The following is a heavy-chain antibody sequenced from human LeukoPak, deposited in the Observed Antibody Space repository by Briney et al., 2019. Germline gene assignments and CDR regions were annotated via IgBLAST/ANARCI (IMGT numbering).Heavy chain of an antibody. Sequence: QPGGSLRLSCAASGFTFSSYGMHWVRQAPGKGLEWVAFIRYDGSNKYYADSVKGRFTISRGNSKNTLYLQMNSLRAEDTAVYYCAKVTYGSGTYGAFDYWGQGTLVTVSS. J-gene: IGHJ4*02. V-gene: IGHV3-30*02. CDR3: AKVTYGSGTYGAFDY. CDR1: GFTFSSYG. CDR2: IRYDGSNK. D-gene: IGHD3-10*01.